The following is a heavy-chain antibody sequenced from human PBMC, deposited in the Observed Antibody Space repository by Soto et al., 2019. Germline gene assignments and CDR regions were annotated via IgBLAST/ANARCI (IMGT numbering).Heavy chain of an antibody. D-gene: IGHD1-26*01. CDR1: EFTFSSYG. V-gene: IGHV3-30*18. J-gene: IGHJ6*03. Sequence: GGSKRLSCAASEFTFSSYGMHRVRQAPGKGLGWEAVISYDGSNKYYADSVKGRFTISRDNSKNTLYLQMNSLRAEDTAVYYCAKELVESVVPPLIYYYYYMDVWGKGTTVTVSS. CDR3: AKELVESVVPPLIYYYYYMDV. CDR2: ISYDGSNK.